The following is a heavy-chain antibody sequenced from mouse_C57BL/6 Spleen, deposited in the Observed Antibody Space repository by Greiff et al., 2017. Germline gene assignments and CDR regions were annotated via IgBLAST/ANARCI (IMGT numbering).Heavy chain of an antibody. CDR1: GYTFTDYE. J-gene: IGHJ3*01. Sequence: QVQLQQSGAELVRPGASVTLSCKASGYTFTDYEMHWVKQTPVHGLEWIGAIDPETGGTAYNQKIQGQAILTADKSSSTAYMELRSLTSEDSSVYSCTREDYGSSSWLAYWGQGTLVTVSA. D-gene: IGHD1-1*01. V-gene: IGHV1-15*01. CDR3: TREDYGSSSWLAY. CDR2: IDPETGGT.